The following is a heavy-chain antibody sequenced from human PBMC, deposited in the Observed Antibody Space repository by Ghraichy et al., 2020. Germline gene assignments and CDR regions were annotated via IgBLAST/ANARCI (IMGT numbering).Heavy chain of an antibody. J-gene: IGHJ4*02. D-gene: IGHD1/OR15-1a*01. Sequence: GESLNISCAASGFTFSSYEMNWVRQAPGKGLEWVSYITSGGGTIYYADSVRGRFSISRDNAKNSLYLQMNSLTAEDTAVYYCARDEQSGGIDYWGQGTLVTVSS. CDR1: GFTFSSYE. CDR3: ARDEQSGGIDY. V-gene: IGHV3-48*03. CDR2: ITSGGGTI.